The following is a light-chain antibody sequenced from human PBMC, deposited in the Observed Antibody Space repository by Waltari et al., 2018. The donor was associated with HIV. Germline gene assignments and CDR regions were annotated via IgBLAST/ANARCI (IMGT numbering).Light chain of an antibody. V-gene: IGLV1-47*01. Sequence: QSLLIQTPPVSETPGQRVIISCSGSDSNVRRNNVYWYQQFPGASPTLLIYMGHQRPSGVPDRFSGSKSGTSASLAISGVRPEDEADYYCAVWDDTLSNWIFGGGTKLTVL. CDR2: MGH. CDR1: DSNVRRNN. J-gene: IGLJ2*01. CDR3: AVWDDTLSNWI.